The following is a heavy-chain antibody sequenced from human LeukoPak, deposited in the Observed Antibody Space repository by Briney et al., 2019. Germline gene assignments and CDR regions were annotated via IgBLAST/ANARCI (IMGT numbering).Heavy chain of an antibody. CDR1: RYTFTSYY. CDR3: ARALVYYDSSGYSDY. CDR2: INPSGGST. Sequence: VASVKVSCKASRYTFTSYYMHWVRQAPGQGLEWMGIINPSGGSTSYAQKFQGRVTMTRDTSTSTVYMELSSLRSEDTAVYYCARALVYYDSSGYSDYWGQGTLVTVSS. J-gene: IGHJ4*02. V-gene: IGHV1-46*01. D-gene: IGHD3-22*01.